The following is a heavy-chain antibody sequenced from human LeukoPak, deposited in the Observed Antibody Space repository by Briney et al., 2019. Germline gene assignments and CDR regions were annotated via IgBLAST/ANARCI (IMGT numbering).Heavy chain of an antibody. Sequence: SQTLSLTCTVSGGSISSGDYYWSWIRQPPGKGLEWIGYIYYSGSTYYNPSLKSRVTISVDTSENQFSLKLSSVTAADTAVYYCARDLGYYGSGSYFDYWGQGTLVTVSS. CDR3: ARDLGYYGSGSYFDY. D-gene: IGHD3-10*01. J-gene: IGHJ4*02. CDR2: IYYSGST. V-gene: IGHV4-30-4*01. CDR1: GGSISSGDYY.